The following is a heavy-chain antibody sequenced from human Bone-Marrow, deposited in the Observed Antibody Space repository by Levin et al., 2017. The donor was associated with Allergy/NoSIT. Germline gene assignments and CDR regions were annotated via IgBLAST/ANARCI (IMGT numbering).Heavy chain of an antibody. V-gene: IGHV1-18*01. CDR3: ARDLDMVDSSLSPGDAFYI. CDR2: VSGYNGDT. J-gene: IGHJ3*02. Sequence: ASVKVSCKASGYTFTNYGVTWVRQAPGQGLEWIGWVSGYNGDTNYEPKVKGRVTMTRDSYTNTLYMELKNLRSDDTAVYYCARDLDMVDSSLSPGDAFYIWGQGTLVTVSS. D-gene: IGHD5-12*01. CDR1: GYTFTNYG.